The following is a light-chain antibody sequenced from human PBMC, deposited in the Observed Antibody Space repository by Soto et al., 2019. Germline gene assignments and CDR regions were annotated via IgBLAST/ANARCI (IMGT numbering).Light chain of an antibody. CDR3: TSYTSSSTDGDVV. J-gene: IGLJ2*01. V-gene: IGLV2-14*01. CDR2: EVS. Sequence: QSALTQPASVSGSPGQSITISCTGTSSDVGGYNYVSWYQQHPGKAPKLMIYEVSNRPSGVSNRFSGSKSGNTASLTISGLQAEDEADYYCTSYTSSSTDGDVVFGGGTKATVL. CDR1: SSDVGGYNY.